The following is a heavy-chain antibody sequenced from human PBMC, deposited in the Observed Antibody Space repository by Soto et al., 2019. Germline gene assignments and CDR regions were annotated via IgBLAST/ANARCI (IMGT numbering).Heavy chain of an antibody. D-gene: IGHD5-18*01. CDR3: AKDREYSYGWDY. V-gene: IGHV3-23*01. CDR1: GFTFSFYA. J-gene: IGHJ4*02. CDR2: LTGNGGDT. Sequence: EVQLLESGGGLAQPGGSLRLSCAASGFTFSFYAMTWVRQAPGKGLEWVSSLTGNGGDTYYADSVKGRFTISRDNSENTLYLQMNRLRVDDTDVYYCAKDREYSYGWDYWGQGTLVTVSS.